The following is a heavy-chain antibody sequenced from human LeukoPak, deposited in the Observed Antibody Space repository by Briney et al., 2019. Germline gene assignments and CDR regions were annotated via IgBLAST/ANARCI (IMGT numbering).Heavy chain of an antibody. J-gene: IGHJ3*02. D-gene: IGHD6-13*01. CDR1: GYTFTNFA. V-gene: IGHV7-4-1*02. Sequence: GASVKVSCKASGYTFTNFAMNWVRQAPGQGLEWMGWINTNTGNPTYAQGFTGRFVFSLDTSVSTAYLQISSLKAEDTAVYYCANLCRRSSSCHDAFDIWGQGTMVTVSS. CDR2: INTNTGNP. CDR3: ANLCRRSSSCHDAFDI.